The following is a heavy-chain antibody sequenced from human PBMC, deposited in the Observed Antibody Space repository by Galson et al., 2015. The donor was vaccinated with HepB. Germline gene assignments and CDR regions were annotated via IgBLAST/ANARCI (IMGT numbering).Heavy chain of an antibody. Sequence: TLSLTCTVSGGSISSGGYYWSWIRQHPGKGLEWIGYIYYSGSTYYNPSLKSRVTISVDTSKNQFSLKLSSVTAADTAVYYCARSTYSSSSFDYWGQGTLVTVSS. V-gene: IGHV4-31*03. CDR3: ARSTYSSSSFDY. CDR2: IYYSGST. CDR1: GGSISSGGYY. D-gene: IGHD6-6*01. J-gene: IGHJ4*02.